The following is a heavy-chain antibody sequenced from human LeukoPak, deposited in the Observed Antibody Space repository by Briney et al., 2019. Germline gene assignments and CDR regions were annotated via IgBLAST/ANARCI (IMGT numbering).Heavy chain of an antibody. CDR2: IYYDGTA. J-gene: IGHJ4*02. V-gene: IGHV4-59*08. CDR3: AGGASYGVFDI. CDR1: GGSISSYY. D-gene: IGHD4-17*01. Sequence: KTSETLSLTCTVSGGSISSYYWSWIRQPPGKGLEWIGYIYYDGTAKYNPSLKSRFAISVDTSKKQFSLNLSSVTASDTAVYFCAGGASYGVFDIWGQGTLVTVSS.